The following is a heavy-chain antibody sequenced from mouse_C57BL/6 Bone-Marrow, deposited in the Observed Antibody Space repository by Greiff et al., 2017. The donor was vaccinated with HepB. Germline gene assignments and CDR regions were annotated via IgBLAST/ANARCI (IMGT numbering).Heavy chain of an antibody. CDR3: ARSYDYDGYYFDY. Sequence: QVQLKQSGPGISQPSQTLSLTCSFSGFSLSTFGMGVGWIRQPSGKGLEWLAHIWWDDDKYYNPALKSRLTISKDTSKNQVFLKIANVDTADTATYYCARSYDYDGYYFDYWGQGTTLTVSS. CDR2: IWWDDDK. J-gene: IGHJ2*01. V-gene: IGHV8-8*01. D-gene: IGHD2-4*01. CDR1: GFSLSTFGMG.